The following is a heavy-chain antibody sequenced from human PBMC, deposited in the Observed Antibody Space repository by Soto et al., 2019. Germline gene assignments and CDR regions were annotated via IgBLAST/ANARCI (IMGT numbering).Heavy chain of an antibody. V-gene: IGHV3-72*01. CDR3: TTVTTVDYYFDY. J-gene: IGHJ4*02. CDR2: IRKKTNSYTT. D-gene: IGHD4-17*01. Sequence: GGSLRLSCAASGLTFSYRYMDWVRQAPGKGLEWVGRIRKKTNSYTTEYAASVKGRFIISRDDSTNSLYLQMSSLKTEDTAVYYCTTVTTVDYYFDYWGQGTLVTVSS. CDR1: GLTFSYRY.